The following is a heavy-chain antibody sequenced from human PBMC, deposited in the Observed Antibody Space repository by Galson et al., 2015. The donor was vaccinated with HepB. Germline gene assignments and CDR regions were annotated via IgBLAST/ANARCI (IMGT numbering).Heavy chain of an antibody. CDR3: ARVSKHSRDPYWYFDL. CDR1: GYSFSGYY. D-gene: IGHD3-3*02. CDR2: INPNNGGA. Sequence: SVKVSCKASGYSFSGYYMHWVRQAPGQGLEWMGWINPNNGGANSAQKFQGRVTMTRDTSLSTAYMELSRLRSDDTAVYYCARVSKHSRDPYWYFDLWGRGTLVTVSS. V-gene: IGHV1-2*02. J-gene: IGHJ2*01.